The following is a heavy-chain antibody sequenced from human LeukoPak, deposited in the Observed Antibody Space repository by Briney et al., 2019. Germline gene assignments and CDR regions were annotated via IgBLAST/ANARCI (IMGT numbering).Heavy chain of an antibody. CDR2: IDPSDSYT. CDR3: ARGPLFGELSGWFDP. V-gene: IGHV5-10-1*01. Sequence: GESLKIPCKGSGYSFTTYWINWVRQMPGKGLEWMGRIDPSDSYTNYSPSFQGHVTISADKSISTAYLQWSSLKASDTAMYYCARGPLFGELSGWFDPWGQGTLVTVSS. CDR1: GYSFTTYW. J-gene: IGHJ5*02. D-gene: IGHD3-10*01.